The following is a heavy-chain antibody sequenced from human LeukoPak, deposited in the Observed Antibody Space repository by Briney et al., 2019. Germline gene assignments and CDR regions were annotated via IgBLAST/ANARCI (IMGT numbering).Heavy chain of an antibody. J-gene: IGHJ3*02. CDR2: IYYSGST. Sequence: SETLSLTCTVSGGSISSYYWSWIRQPPGKGLEWIGYIYYSGSTNYNPSLKSRVTISVDTSKNQFSLKLSSVTAADTAVYYCARSWARAFDIWGQGTMVTVSS. CDR1: GGSISSYY. D-gene: IGHD7-27*01. CDR3: ARSWARAFDI. V-gene: IGHV4-59*01.